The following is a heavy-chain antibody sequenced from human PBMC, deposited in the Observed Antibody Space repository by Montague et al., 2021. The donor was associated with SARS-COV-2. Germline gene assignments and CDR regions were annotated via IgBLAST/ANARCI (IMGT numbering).Heavy chain of an antibody. D-gene: IGHD1-26*01. CDR1: GGSISSYY. Sequence: SETLSLTCTVSGGSISSYYWSWIRQPPGKGLEWIGYIYYSGSTNYNPSLKSRVTISVDTSKNQFSLKLSSVTAADTAVYYCARINRIIVGATRFDYWGQGTLVTVSS. CDR2: IYYSGST. J-gene: IGHJ4*02. V-gene: IGHV4-59*12. CDR3: ARINRIIVGATRFDY.